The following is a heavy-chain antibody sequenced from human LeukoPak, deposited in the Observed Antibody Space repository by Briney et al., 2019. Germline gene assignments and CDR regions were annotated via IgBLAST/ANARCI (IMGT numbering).Heavy chain of an antibody. Sequence: PGGSLRLSCVVSEFTFSSYWMSWVRRAPGKGLEWVANIKQDGSERYYVDSVKGRFTISRDNARNSLYLQMNRLRVEDTAVYYCARITWELLGVGHYFDYWGQGTLVIVSS. CDR1: EFTFSSYW. J-gene: IGHJ4*02. D-gene: IGHD1-26*01. CDR2: IKQDGSER. V-gene: IGHV3-7*01. CDR3: ARITWELLGVGHYFDY.